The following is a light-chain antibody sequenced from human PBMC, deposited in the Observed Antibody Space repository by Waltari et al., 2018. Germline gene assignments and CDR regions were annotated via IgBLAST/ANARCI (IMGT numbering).Light chain of an antibody. V-gene: IGLV7-43*01. CDR1: TGAVTSDYY. J-gene: IGLJ2*01. Sequence: QTVVTQEPSLTVSPGGTVTLTCASSTGAVTSDYYPNWFQQKPGQPPTAMIFITRKKHSCTPTRFSGSLLGGKAALTLSGVQPEDEAEYYCLLYYRGAVVFGGGTKVTVL. CDR3: LLYYRGAVV. CDR2: ITR.